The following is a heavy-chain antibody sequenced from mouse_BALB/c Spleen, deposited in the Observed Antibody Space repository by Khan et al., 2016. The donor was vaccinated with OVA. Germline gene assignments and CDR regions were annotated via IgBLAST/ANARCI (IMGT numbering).Heavy chain of an antibody. Sequence: DLVKPGASVKLSCKASGYTFTSYWINWIKQRPGQGLEWVGQISPGSGSAYYNEVFKDKATLTIGTSSTTAYIQLSSLSSEDSAVYFCARSNYYGRSLYAMDYWGQGTSVTVSS. CDR2: ISPGSGSA. J-gene: IGHJ4*01. D-gene: IGHD1-1*01. V-gene: IGHV1S41*01. CDR1: GYTFTSYW. CDR3: ARSNYYGRSLYAMDY.